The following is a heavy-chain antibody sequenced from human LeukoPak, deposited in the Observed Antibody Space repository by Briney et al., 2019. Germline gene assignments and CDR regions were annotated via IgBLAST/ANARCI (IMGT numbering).Heavy chain of an antibody. CDR2: INHSGST. Sequence: PSETLSLTCAVSVGSFSGYYWSWIRQTPGKGLEWIGEINHSGSTSYNPSLKSRVTVSVLTSKNQFSLKLSSVSAADTAVYYWARNQIAIFGVINYCMDVWGKGTTVTVSS. J-gene: IGHJ6*03. CDR1: VGSFSGYY. D-gene: IGHD3-3*01. V-gene: IGHV4-34*01. CDR3: ARNQIAIFGVINYCMDV.